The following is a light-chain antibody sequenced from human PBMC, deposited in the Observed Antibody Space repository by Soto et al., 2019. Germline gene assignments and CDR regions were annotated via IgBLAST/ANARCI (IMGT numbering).Light chain of an antibody. Sequence: EIVLTQSPGTLSLSPGERATLSCRASQSVSSSYLAWYQQKPGQAPRLLIYGASSRATGIPDRFSGSGSGTDFPLTISRLEPEDFAVYSCQQYGSSPFTFGHGTKVDIK. V-gene: IGKV3-20*01. CDR3: QQYGSSPFT. CDR2: GAS. J-gene: IGKJ3*01. CDR1: QSVSSSY.